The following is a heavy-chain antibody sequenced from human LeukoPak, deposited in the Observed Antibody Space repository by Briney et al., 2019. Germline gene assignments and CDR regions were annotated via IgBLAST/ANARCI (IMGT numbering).Heavy chain of an antibody. D-gene: IGHD3-3*01. Sequence: ASVKVSCKVSGYTLTELSMHWVRQAPGKGLEWMGGFDPEDGETIYAQKFQGRVTMTEDTSTDTAYMELSSLRSEDTAVYYCATFGAPPLRHYYYYGMDVWGQGTTVTVSS. CDR1: GYTLTELS. CDR2: FDPEDGET. CDR3: ATFGAPPLRHYYYYGMDV. V-gene: IGHV1-24*01. J-gene: IGHJ6*02.